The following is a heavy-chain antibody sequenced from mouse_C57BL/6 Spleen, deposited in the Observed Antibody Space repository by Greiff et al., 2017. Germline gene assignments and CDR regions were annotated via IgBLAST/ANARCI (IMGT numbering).Heavy chain of an antibody. Sequence: EVQLQESGPELVKPGASVKISCKASGYSFTDYNMNWVKQSNGKSLEWIGVINPNYGTTSYNQKFKGKATLTVDQSSSTAYMQLNSLTSEDSAVYYCASHYYGSSTYYFDYWGQVTTLTVSS. V-gene: IGHV1-39*01. CDR1: GYSFTDYN. CDR3: ASHYYGSSTYYFDY. J-gene: IGHJ2*01. D-gene: IGHD1-1*01. CDR2: INPNYGTT.